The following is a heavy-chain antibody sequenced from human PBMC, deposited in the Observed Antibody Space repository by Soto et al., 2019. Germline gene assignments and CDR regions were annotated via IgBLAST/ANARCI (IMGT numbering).Heavy chain of an antibody. CDR2: ISGSGDNT. Sequence: EVQLLQSGGGLVQPGGSLRLSCAASGFAFRTYAMSWVRQAPGKGLEWVSAISGSGDNTYYTDPVKGRFTISRDNSENTLHLQMNSLRPEDTAIYYCGKDLKLGGGTFFDQWGQGTLVTVSS. D-gene: IGHD1-26*01. CDR1: GFAFRTYA. V-gene: IGHV3-23*01. J-gene: IGHJ4*02. CDR3: GKDLKLGGGTFFDQ.